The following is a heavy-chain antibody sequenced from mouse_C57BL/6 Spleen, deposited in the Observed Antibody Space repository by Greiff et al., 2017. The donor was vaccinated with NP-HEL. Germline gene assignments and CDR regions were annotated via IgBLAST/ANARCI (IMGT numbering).Heavy chain of an antibody. CDR2: INPSTGGT. Sequence: EVQLQQSGPELVKPGASVKISCKASGYSFTGYYMHWVKQSSEKSLEWIGEINPSTGGTSYNQKFKGKATLTVDKSSSTAYMQLKSLTSEDSAVYYCARYPPLTSWFAYWGQGTLVTVSA. CDR1: GYSFTGYY. V-gene: IGHV1-43*01. CDR3: ARYPPLTSWFAY. D-gene: IGHD4-1*01. J-gene: IGHJ3*01.